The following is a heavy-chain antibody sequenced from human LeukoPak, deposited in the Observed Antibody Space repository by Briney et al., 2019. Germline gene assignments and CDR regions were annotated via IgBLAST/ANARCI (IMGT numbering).Heavy chain of an antibody. CDR3: ARDYCSSSSCNGVFDY. V-gene: IGHV3-30*04. CDR1: GFTFSSYA. CDR2: ISYDGANE. D-gene: IGHD2-2*01. Sequence: GGSLRLSCVASGFTFSSYAMHWVRQAPGKGLEWVAVISYDGANEYSADSVKGRFTISRDNSKNTLYLQMNSLRAEDTALYYCARDYCSSSSCNGVFDYWGQGTLVTVSS. J-gene: IGHJ4*02.